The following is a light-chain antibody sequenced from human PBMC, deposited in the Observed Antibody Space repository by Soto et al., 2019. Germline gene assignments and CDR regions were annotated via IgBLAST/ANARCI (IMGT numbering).Light chain of an antibody. CDR2: DTS. CDR1: QGIGDT. Sequence: EIVMTQSPATLSVSPGEGATLSCRASQGIGDTLAWYQHKPGQTPRLLIYDTSTRATGVPARFSGSGSGTDFTLTISRLEPEDFAVYYCQHCQPYGDSPPLTFGGGTKVDIK. CDR3: QHCQPYGDSPPLT. V-gene: IGKV3-15*01. J-gene: IGKJ4*01.